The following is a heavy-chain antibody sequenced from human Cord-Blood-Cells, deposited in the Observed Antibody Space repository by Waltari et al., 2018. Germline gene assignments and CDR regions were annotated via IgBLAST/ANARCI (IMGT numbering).Heavy chain of an antibody. V-gene: IGHV4-39*07. D-gene: IGHD1-26*01. Sequence: QLQLQESGPGLVKPSETLSLTCTVSGGSISSSSYYWGWIRQPPGKGLEWIGSIYYSGGTYYNPCLQSRVTISVDTSKNQFSLKLSSVTAADTAVYYCARLGGDSGSYYFDYWGQGTLVTVSS. J-gene: IGHJ4*02. CDR3: ARLGGDSGSYYFDY. CDR2: IYYSGGT. CDR1: GGSISSSSYY.